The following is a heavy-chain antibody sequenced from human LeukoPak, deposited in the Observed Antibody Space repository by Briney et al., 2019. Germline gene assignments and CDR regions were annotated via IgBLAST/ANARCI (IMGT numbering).Heavy chain of an antibody. D-gene: IGHD2-15*01. CDR2: ISSSSSYI. Sequence: PGGSLRLSCAASGFSVSSIYMNWVRQAPGKGLEWVSSISSSSSYIYYADSVKGRFTISRDNAKNSLYLQMNSLRAEDTAVYYCARRPIRDIVVVVAASGTNWFDPWGQGTLVTVSS. CDR3: ARRPIRDIVVVVAASGTNWFDP. J-gene: IGHJ5*02. V-gene: IGHV3-21*01. CDR1: GFSVSSIY.